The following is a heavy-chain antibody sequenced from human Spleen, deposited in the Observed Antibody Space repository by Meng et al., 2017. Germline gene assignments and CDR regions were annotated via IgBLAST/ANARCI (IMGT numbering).Heavy chain of an antibody. CDR2: ISISGETT. D-gene: IGHD4-23*01. CDR1: GFTFGTSA. CDR3: ARDASTVVNRNVYFDY. J-gene: IGHJ4*02. V-gene: IGHV3-23*01. Sequence: GESLKISCAVSGFTFGTSAMSWVRQAPGKGLEWVSFISISGETTSYADSVKGRFTISRDNSKNTLYLQLNSLGAEDTAVYYCARDASTVVNRNVYFDYWGQGTLVTVSS.